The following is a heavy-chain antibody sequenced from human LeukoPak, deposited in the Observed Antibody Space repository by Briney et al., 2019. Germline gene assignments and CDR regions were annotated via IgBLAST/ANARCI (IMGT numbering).Heavy chain of an antibody. CDR3: AKDRGRDGYKPFDS. CDR1: GFSFSDYG. Sequence: GGSLRLSCAASGFSFSDYGMHWVRQAPGKGLEWVAFLHYAGSNKYYADSVEGRFSISRDNSKKALYLQMNSLRAEDTAVYHCAKDRGRDGYKPFDSWSQGTLVTVSS. CDR2: LHYAGSNK. V-gene: IGHV3-30*02. D-gene: IGHD5-24*01. J-gene: IGHJ4*02.